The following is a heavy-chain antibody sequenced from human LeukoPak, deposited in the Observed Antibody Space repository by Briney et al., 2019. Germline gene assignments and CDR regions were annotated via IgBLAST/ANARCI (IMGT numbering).Heavy chain of an antibody. Sequence: GGSLKLSCAASGFTFSSYAMHWVRQAPGKGLEWVAVISYDGSNKYYADSMKGRFTISRDNSKNTLYLQMNSLRAEDTAVYYCARDELDYYDLIPFDYWGQGTLVTVSS. J-gene: IGHJ4*02. V-gene: IGHV3-30*04. D-gene: IGHD3-22*01. CDR1: GFTFSSYA. CDR3: ARDELDYYDLIPFDY. CDR2: ISYDGSNK.